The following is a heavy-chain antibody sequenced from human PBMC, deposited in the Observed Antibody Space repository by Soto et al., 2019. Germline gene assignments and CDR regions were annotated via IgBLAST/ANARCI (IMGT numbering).Heavy chain of an antibody. CDR3: AKTPQQWLVKRFDY. D-gene: IGHD6-19*01. Sequence: GESLKISCAASGFTFSSYAMSWVRQAPGKGLEWVSAISGSGGSTYYADSVKGRFTISRDNSKNTLYLQMNSLRAEDTAVYYCAKTPQQWLVKRFDYWGQGTLVTVSS. CDR1: GFTFSSYA. J-gene: IGHJ4*02. V-gene: IGHV3-23*01. CDR2: ISGSGGST.